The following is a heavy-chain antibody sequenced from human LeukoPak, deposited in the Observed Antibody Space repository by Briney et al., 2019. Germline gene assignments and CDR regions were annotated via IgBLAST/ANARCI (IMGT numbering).Heavy chain of an antibody. CDR1: GGSISSYY. CDR2: IYYSGST. J-gene: IGHJ5*02. CDR3: ARRGVGFDP. V-gene: IGHV4-59*08. D-gene: IGHD1-26*01. Sequence: SETLSLTCTVSGGSISSYYWSWIRQPPGKRLEWIGYIYYSGSTNYNPSLKSRVTISVDTSKNQFSLKLSSVTAADTAVYYCARRGVGFDPWGQGTLVTVSS.